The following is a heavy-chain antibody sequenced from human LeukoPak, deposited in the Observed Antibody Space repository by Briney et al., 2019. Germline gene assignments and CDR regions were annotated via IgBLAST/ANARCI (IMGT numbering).Heavy chain of an antibody. V-gene: IGHV1-18*04. D-gene: IGHD3-22*01. CDR3: ARGDYYDSSGYYYYFDY. CDR2: TSTYNDET. Sequence: VASVKVSCKASGYTFTSYGISWVRQAPGQGLEWMGWTSTYNDETAYARKFQDRLTMTTDTSTSTAYLELRSLRSEDTAVYYCARGDYYDSSGYYYYFDYWGQGTLVTVSS. J-gene: IGHJ4*02. CDR1: GYTFTSYG.